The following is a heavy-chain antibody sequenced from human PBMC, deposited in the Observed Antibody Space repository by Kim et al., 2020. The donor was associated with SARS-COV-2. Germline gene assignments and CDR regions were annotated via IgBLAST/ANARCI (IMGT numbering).Heavy chain of an antibody. J-gene: IGHJ6*01. V-gene: IGHV3-30*18. CDR3: AKDRGMHNYYYYGMDV. D-gene: IGHD2-15*01. CDR2: ISYDGSNK. Sequence: GGSLRLSCAASGFTFSSYGMHWVRQAPGKGLEWVAVISYDGSNKYYEDSVKGRFTISRDNSKNTLYLQMNSLRAEDTALYYGAKDRGMHNYYYYGMDVW. CDR1: GFTFSSYG.